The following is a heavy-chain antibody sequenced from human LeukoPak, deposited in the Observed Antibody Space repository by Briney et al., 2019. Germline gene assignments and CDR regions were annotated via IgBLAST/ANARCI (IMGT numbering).Heavy chain of an antibody. D-gene: IGHD3-9*01. CDR1: GFTLENYA. V-gene: IGHV3-23*01. CDR3: ASPCYDESTYYDILTGCLDY. CDR2: ISGSGGST. J-gene: IGHJ4*02. Sequence: GGSLRLSCGASGFTLENYAINWVRQAPGKGLEWVSAISGSGGSTYYADSVKGRFTNSRDNSKNTLYLQMNSLRAEDTAVYYCASPCYDESTYYDILTGCLDYWGQGTLVTVSS.